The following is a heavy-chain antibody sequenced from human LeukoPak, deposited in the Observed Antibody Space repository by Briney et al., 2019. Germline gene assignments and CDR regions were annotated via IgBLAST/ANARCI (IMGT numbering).Heavy chain of an antibody. Sequence: GGALRLSCAASGFTFSDYYMRWLRQAPGKGLEWVSYISSSSSYTNYAESVKGRFTISRDNATISLYLQMLSLRAEDAAVYYCARVGRQQLVGDAFDIWGQGTMVTVSS. D-gene: IGHD6-13*01. CDR1: GFTFSDYY. V-gene: IGHV3-11*06. CDR2: ISSSSSYT. CDR3: ARVGRQQLVGDAFDI. J-gene: IGHJ3*02.